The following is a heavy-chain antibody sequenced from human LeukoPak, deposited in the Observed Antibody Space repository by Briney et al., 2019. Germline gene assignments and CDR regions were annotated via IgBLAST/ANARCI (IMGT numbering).Heavy chain of an antibody. CDR3: ARGSGYDYLHFDY. CDR2: INPNSGGT. V-gene: IGHV1-2*02. D-gene: IGHD5-12*01. J-gene: IGHJ4*02. Sequence: ASVKVSCKASGYTFTGYYMHWVRQAPGQGLEWMGWINPNSGGTNYAQKFQGRLTMTRDTSISTAYMELSRLRSDDTAVYYCARGSGYDYLHFDYWGQGTLVTVSS. CDR1: GYTFTGYY.